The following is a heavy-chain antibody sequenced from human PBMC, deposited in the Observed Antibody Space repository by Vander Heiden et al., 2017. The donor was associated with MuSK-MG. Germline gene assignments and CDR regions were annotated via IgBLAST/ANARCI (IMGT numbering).Heavy chain of an antibody. CDR2: IIPIFGTA. D-gene: IGHD2-21*01. Sequence: QVQLVQSGAEVKKPGSSVKVSCKASGGTFSSYAISWVRQAPGQGLEWMGGIIPIFGTANYAQKCQGRVTITADKSTSTAYMELSRLRSEDTAVYYCAKARWCRRFNRTFDYWGQGTLVTVSS. CDR3: AKARWCRRFNRTFDY. CDR1: GGTFSSYA. V-gene: IGHV1-69*06. J-gene: IGHJ4*02.